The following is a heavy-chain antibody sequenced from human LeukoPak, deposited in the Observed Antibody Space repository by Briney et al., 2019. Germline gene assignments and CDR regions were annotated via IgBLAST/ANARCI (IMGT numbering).Heavy chain of an antibody. CDR2: INAGNGNT. CDR1: GYTFTSYA. J-gene: IGHJ6*04. D-gene: IGHD2-2*01. V-gene: IGHV1-3*01. Sequence: ASVKVSCKASGYTFTSYAMHWVRQAPGQRLEWMGWINAGNGNTKYSQKFQGRVTITRDTSPSTAYMELSSLRSEDTAVYYCARDGDIVVVPAATYYYYYGMDVWGKGTTVTVSS. CDR3: ARDGDIVVVPAATYYYYYGMDV.